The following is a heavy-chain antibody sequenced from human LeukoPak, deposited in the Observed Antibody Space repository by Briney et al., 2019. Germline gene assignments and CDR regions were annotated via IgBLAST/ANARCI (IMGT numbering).Heavy chain of an antibody. CDR1: GFTFSSYS. CDR2: ISGGSSNI. D-gene: IGHD2/OR15-2a*01. J-gene: IGHJ4*02. CDR3: ANSRSMTYYFDY. V-gene: IGHV3-48*01. Sequence: PGGSLRLSCAASGFTFSSYSMNWVRQAPGKGLEWVSYISGGSSNIYYADSVKGRFTISRDNSKNTLYLQMNSLRAEDTAVYYCANSRSMTYYFDYWGQGTLVTVSS.